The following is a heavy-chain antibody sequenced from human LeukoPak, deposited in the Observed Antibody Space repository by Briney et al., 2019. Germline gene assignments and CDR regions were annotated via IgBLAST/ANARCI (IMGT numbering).Heavy chain of an antibody. CDR1: GYSISSGYY. J-gene: IGHJ3*02. V-gene: IGHV4-38-2*02. CDR3: ASRYSSSRYAFDI. Sequence: PSETLSLTCTVSGYSISSGYYWGWIRQPPGKGLEWIGSIYHSGSTYYNPSLKSRVAISADMSKNQFSLKLTSVTGADTAVYYCASRYSSSRYAFDIWGQGTMVTVSS. CDR2: IYHSGST. D-gene: IGHD6-13*01.